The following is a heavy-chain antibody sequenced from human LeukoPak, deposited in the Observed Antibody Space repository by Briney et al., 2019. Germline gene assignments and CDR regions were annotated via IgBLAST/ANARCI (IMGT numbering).Heavy chain of an antibody. CDR1: GFTCDDYA. D-gene: IGHD4-17*01. J-gene: IGHJ6*02. Sequence: PGRSLRLSCAASGFTCDDYAMHWVRHAPGKGLEWVSGISWNSGSIGYADSVKGRFTISRDNAKNSLYLQMNSLRAEDTALYYCAKDYGGYYYYYGMDVWGQGTTVTVSS. CDR3: AKDYGGYYYYYGMDV. V-gene: IGHV3-9*01. CDR2: ISWNSGSI.